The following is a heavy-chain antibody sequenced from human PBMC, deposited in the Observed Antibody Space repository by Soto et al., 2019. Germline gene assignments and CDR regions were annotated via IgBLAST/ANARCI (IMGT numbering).Heavy chain of an antibody. V-gene: IGHV1-18*01. D-gene: IGHD2-15*01. CDR1: GYTFTSYG. CDR3: ARFSGGSYNTYYFYYGMDV. Sequence: QVQLVQSGAEMKKPGASVKVYCKASGYTFTSYGISWVRQAPGQGLDWMGWISAYNGNTKYAQDLQGRVTMTTDTSTSTAYMELRSLRSDDTAVYYCARFSGGSYNTYYFYYGMDVWGQGTTVTVSS. J-gene: IGHJ6*02. CDR2: ISAYNGNT.